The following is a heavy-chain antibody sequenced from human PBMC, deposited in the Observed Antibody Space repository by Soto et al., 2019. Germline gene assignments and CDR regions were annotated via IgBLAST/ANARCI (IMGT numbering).Heavy chain of an antibody. CDR2: INHSGST. J-gene: IGHJ6*02. V-gene: IGHV4-34*01. CDR1: GGSFSGYY. CDR3: ARGGYYYFYGMDV. Sequence: SETLSLTCAVYGGSFSGYYWSWIRQPPGKGLEWIGEINHSGSTNYNPSLKSRVTISVDTSKNQFSLKLSSVTAADTAVYYCARGGYYYFYGMDVWGQGTTVTVSS.